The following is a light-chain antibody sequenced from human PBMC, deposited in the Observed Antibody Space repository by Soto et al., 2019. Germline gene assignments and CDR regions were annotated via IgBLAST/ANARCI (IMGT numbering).Light chain of an antibody. J-gene: IGLJ3*02. CDR1: SGSVSTNYY. V-gene: IGLV8-61*01. CDR2: NTN. CDR3: VLYMGSGIWM. Sequence: QAVVTQEPSFSVSPGRTVTLTCGLSSGSVSTNYYPIWYQQTPGQAPRTLIYNTNTRSSGVPDRFSGSILGNKAALTITGAQADDESDYYCVLYMGSGIWMFGGGTKLTVL.